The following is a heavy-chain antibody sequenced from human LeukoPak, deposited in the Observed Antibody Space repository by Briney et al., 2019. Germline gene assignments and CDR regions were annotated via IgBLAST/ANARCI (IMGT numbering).Heavy chain of an antibody. J-gene: IGHJ4*02. CDR2: MNPNSGNT. CDR1: GYTFTSYD. Sequence: GASVKVSCKASGYTFTSYDINWVRQATGQGLEWMGWMNPNSGNTGYAQKFQGRVTITADESTSTAYMELSSLRSEDTAVYYCARNRHDSSGYYYIDYWGQGTLVTVSS. CDR3: ARNRHDSSGYYYIDY. D-gene: IGHD3-22*01. V-gene: IGHV1-8*03.